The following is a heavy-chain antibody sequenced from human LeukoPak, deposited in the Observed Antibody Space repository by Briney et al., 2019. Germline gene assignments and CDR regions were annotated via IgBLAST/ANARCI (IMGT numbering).Heavy chain of an antibody. V-gene: IGHV4-59*01. Sequence: SETLSLTCTVSGGSISSYYWSWIRQPPGKGLEWIGYIYYSGSTNYNPSLKSRVTISVDTSKNQFSLKLSSVTAADTAVYYCARGGIYYYYMGVWGKGTTVTVSS. CDR1: GGSISSYY. CDR2: IYYSGST. J-gene: IGHJ6*03. CDR3: ARGGIYYYYMGV.